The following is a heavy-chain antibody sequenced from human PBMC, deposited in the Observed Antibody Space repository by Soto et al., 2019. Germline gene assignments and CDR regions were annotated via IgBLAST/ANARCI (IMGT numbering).Heavy chain of an antibody. V-gene: IGHV4-39*01. CDR2: IYHTGNA. D-gene: IGHD3-22*01. J-gene: IGHJ5*02. Sequence: PSETLSLTCSVSGDSISNSRFYWAWICQPPGEGLEWIGSIYHTGNAYYNPSLKSRVTIFVDTSKNQFSLKLTSVTAADTALYYCARDYFDSSDYTTNWFDPWGQGTLVTVSS. CDR3: ARDYFDSSDYTTNWFDP. CDR1: GDSISNSRFY.